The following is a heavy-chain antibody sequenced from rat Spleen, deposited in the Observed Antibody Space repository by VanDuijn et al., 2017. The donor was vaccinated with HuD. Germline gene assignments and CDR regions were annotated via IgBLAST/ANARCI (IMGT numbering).Heavy chain of an antibody. V-gene: IGHV5-25*01. CDR2: ISPGGGGT. CDR3: ARQDTSGYSNWFGY. Sequence: EVQLVESGGGLVQPGRSMKLSCTASGFTFSDYGVAWVRQAPTTGLEWVATISPGGGGTYYRVSVKGRFTVSRDNAKSTLYLQMDSLRSEDTATYYCARQDTSGYSNWFGYWGRGSLVTVSS. J-gene: IGHJ3*01. D-gene: IGHD4-3*01. CDR1: GFTFSDYG.